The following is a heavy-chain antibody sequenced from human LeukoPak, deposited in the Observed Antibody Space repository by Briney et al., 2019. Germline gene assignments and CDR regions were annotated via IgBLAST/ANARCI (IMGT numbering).Heavy chain of an antibody. Sequence: SETLSLTCTVSGGSISSYYWSWIRQPAGKGLEWIGRIYTSGTTHYNPSLKSRVTMSVDTSKNQFSLKLSSVTAADTAVYYCARDFTSGWYYDYWGQGTLVTVSS. CDR1: GGSISSYY. D-gene: IGHD6-19*01. V-gene: IGHV4-4*07. J-gene: IGHJ4*02. CDR2: IYTSGTT. CDR3: ARDFTSGWYYDY.